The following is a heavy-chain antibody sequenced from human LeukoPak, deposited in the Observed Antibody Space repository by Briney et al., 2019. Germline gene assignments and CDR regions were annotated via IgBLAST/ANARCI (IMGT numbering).Heavy chain of an antibody. V-gene: IGHV4-38-2*02. J-gene: IGHJ4*02. Sequence: SETLSLTCSVFGYSISSGYYWSWIRQPPGKGLEWIGYIYYSGITNYNPSLKSRVTISVDTSKNQFSLKLTSVTAADTAVYYCTRPYYSDGSGSPDYWGQGTLVTVSS. CDR2: IYYSGIT. CDR1: GYSISSGYY. D-gene: IGHD3-22*01. CDR3: TRPYYSDGSGSPDY.